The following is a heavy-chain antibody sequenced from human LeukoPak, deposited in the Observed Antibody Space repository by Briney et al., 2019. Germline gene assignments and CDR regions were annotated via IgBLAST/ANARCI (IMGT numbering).Heavy chain of an antibody. CDR1: GYTFTSYG. J-gene: IGHJ4*02. D-gene: IGHD3-16*01. CDR2: ISAYNGNT. Sequence: GASVKVSCKASGYTFTSYGISWVRQAPGQGLEWMGWISAYNGNTNYAQKFQGRVTITADKSTSTAYMELSSLRSEDTAVYYCAKGSASSRPYYFDDWGQGALVTVSS. CDR3: AKGSASSRPYYFDD. V-gene: IGHV1-18*01.